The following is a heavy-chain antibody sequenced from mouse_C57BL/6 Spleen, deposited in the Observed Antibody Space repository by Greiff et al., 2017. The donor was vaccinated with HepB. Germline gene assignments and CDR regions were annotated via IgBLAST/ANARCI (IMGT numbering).Heavy chain of an antibody. CDR3: ARGYYYGNSYYFDY. J-gene: IGHJ2*01. V-gene: IGHV3-6*01. CDR1: GYSITSGYY. Sequence: DVKLVESGPGLVKPSQSLSLTCSVTGYSITSGYYWNWIRQFPGNKLEWMGYISYDGSNNYNPSLKNRISITRDTSKNQFFLKLNSVTTEDTATYYCARGYYYGNSYYFDYWGQGTTLTVSS. D-gene: IGHD2-1*01. CDR2: ISYDGSN.